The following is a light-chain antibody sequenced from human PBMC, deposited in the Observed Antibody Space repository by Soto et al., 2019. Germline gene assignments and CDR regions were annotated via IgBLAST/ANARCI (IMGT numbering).Light chain of an antibody. CDR2: GAH. J-gene: IGKJ1*01. CDR1: QSVSSTY. CDR3: QQYGSSPRT. Sequence: VLTQSPGTLSLSPGERATLSCRASQSVSSTYLAWYQQKPGQAPRLLIYGAHSRATGIPDRFSGSGSGTDFSLTISSLEPEDFAVYYCQQYGSSPRTFGQGTKVDIK. V-gene: IGKV3-20*01.